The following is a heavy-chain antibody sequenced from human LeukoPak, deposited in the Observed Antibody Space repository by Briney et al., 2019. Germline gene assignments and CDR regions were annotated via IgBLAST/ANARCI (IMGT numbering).Heavy chain of an antibody. CDR3: AKTPYGSSGY. D-gene: IGHD3-22*01. Sequence: GGSLTLSCAASGFTFSSYAMSWLRQAPGKGLEWVSAISGSGGSTYYADSVKGRFTTSRDNSKNTLYLQMNSLRAEDTAVYYCAKTPYGSSGYWGQGTLVTVSS. V-gene: IGHV3-23*01. CDR1: GFTFSSYA. J-gene: IGHJ4*02. CDR2: ISGSGGST.